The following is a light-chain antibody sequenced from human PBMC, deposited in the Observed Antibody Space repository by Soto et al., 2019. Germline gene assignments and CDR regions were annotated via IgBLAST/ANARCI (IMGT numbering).Light chain of an antibody. CDR2: NNN. J-gene: IGLJ3*02. CDR1: SSNIGRRT. Sequence: QSVLTQPPSAFGTPGERVSISCSGSSSNIGRRTANWYQHLPGTAPKLLIYNNNQRPSGVPDRFSGSKSGTSVSLAIGGLQSEDEAEYYCAVWDDSLNAVLFGGGTQLTVL. V-gene: IGLV1-44*01. CDR3: AVWDDSLNAVL.